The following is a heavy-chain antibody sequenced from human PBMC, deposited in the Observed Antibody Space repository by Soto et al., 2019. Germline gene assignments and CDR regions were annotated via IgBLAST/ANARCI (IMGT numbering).Heavy chain of an antibody. CDR1: GDSVSSNSAA. V-gene: IGHV6-1*01. Sequence: PSQTLSLTCAISGDSVSSNSAAWNWIRQSPSRGLEWLGRTYYRSKWYNDYAVSVKSRITINPDTSKNQFSLKLSSVTAADTSVYYCARDRGNRYYYGMDVWGQGTMVTVSS. CDR2: TYYRSKWYN. CDR3: ARDRGNRYYYGMDV. D-gene: IGHD6-25*01. J-gene: IGHJ6*02.